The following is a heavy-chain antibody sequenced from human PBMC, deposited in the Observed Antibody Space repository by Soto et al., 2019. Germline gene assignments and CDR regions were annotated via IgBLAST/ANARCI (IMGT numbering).Heavy chain of an antibody. D-gene: IGHD2-2*01. Sequence: QVQLVQSGAEVKKPGASVKVSCKASGYTFTSYGISWVRQAPGQGLEWMGWISAYNGNTNYAQKLQGRVTMTTDTSTSTAYMELRRLRSDDTAVYYCASVAECISTSCYSSFDYWGQGTLVTVSS. V-gene: IGHV1-18*01. CDR3: ASVAECISTSCYSSFDY. CDR1: GYTFTSYG. CDR2: ISAYNGNT. J-gene: IGHJ4*02.